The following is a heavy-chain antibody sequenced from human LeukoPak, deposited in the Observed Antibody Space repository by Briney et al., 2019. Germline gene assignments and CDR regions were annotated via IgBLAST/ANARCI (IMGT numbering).Heavy chain of an antibody. CDR3: VRSGDYPRFPFDY. CDR1: GGPISSGGYS. CDR2: IYHSGST. D-gene: IGHD2-21*02. J-gene: IGHJ4*02. V-gene: IGHV4-30-2*01. Sequence: PSETLSLTCAVSGGPISSGGYSWSWIRQPPGKGLEWIGYIYHSGSTYYNPSLKSRVTISVDRSKNQFSLKLSSVTAADTAVYYCVRSGDYPRFPFDYWGQGTLVTVSS.